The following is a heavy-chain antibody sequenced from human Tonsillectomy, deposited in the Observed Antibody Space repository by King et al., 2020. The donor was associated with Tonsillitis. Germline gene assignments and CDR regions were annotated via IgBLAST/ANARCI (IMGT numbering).Heavy chain of an antibody. D-gene: IGHD3-22*01. CDR3: AREDGDRSGYWYCFAY. J-gene: IGHJ4*02. V-gene: IGHV3-48*04. Sequence: VQLVESGGGLVQPGGSLRLSCAASGFIFSSYSMNWVRQAPGKGLEGVSYISSSSSTIYYADSVKGRFTISRYNAKNSLSLQMNSLRAEDTAMYYCAREDGDRSGYWYCFAYWGQGTLVTVSS. CDR1: GFIFSSYS. CDR2: ISSSSSTI.